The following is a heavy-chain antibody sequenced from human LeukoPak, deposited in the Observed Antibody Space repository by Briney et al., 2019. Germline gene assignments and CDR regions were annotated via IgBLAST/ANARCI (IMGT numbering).Heavy chain of an antibody. V-gene: IGHV3-30*02. J-gene: IGHJ3*02. CDR2: IRYDGSNK. D-gene: IGHD3-3*01. CDR1: GFTFSSYG. Sequence: GGSLRLSCAASGFTFSSYGMHWVRQAPGKGLEWVAFIRYDGSNKYYADSVKGRFTISRDNSKNTLYLQMNSLRAEDTAVCYCARDRRLLRFLEWYDAFDIWGQGTMVTVSS. CDR3: ARDRRLLRFLEWYDAFDI.